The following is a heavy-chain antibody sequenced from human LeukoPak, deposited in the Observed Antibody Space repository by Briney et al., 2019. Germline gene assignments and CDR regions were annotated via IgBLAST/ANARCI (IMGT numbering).Heavy chain of an antibody. D-gene: IGHD3-22*01. CDR2: IYYSGST. V-gene: IGHV4-30-4*08. Sequence: PSETLSLTCTVSGGSISSGGYYWSWIRQPPGKGLEWIGYIYYSGSTYYNSSLKSRVTISVDTSKNQFSLKLSSVTAADTAVYYCARVYYDSSGYYPSDAFDIWGQGTMVTVSS. CDR3: ARVYYDSSGYYPSDAFDI. CDR1: GGSISSGGYY. J-gene: IGHJ3*02.